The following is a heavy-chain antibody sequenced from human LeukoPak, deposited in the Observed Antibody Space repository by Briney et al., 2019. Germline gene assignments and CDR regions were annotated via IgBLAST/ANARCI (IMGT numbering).Heavy chain of an antibody. CDR1: GYTFTGYY. V-gene: IGHV1-69*05. J-gene: IGHJ6*03. Sequence: GASVKVSCKASGYTFTGYYMHWVRQAPGQGLEWVGRIIPIFGTANYAQKFQGRVTITTDESTSTAYMELSSLRSEDTAVYYCARGVSGYQGYYNMDVWDKGTTVTVSS. D-gene: IGHD3-22*01. CDR2: IIPIFGTA. CDR3: ARGVSGYQGYYNMDV.